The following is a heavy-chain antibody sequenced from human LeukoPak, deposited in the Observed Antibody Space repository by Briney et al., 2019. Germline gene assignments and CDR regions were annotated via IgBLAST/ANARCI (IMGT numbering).Heavy chain of an antibody. CDR2: IIPIFGTA. CDR1: GYTFTSYA. Sequence: ASVKVSCKASGYTFTSYAMNWVRQAPGQGLEWMGGIIPIFGTANYAQKFQGRVTITADESTSTAYMELSSLRSEDTAVYYCARASDPIAVAGTFDYWGQGTLVTVSS. J-gene: IGHJ4*02. V-gene: IGHV1-69*13. D-gene: IGHD6-19*01. CDR3: ARASDPIAVAGTFDY.